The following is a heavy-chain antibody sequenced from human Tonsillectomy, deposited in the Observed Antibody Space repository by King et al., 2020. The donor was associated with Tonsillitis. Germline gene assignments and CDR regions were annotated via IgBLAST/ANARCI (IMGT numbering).Heavy chain of an antibody. J-gene: IGHJ4*02. Sequence: GQLVQSGGDLVQPGRSLRLSCTASGFTFGDYAMSWVRQAPGKGLEWVGFIRSKAYGGTTEYFASVKGRFTISRDDSKSIAYLQMNSLKTEDTAVYYGPRDYPSSGDLFDYWGQGTLVTVSS. CDR2: IRSKAYGGTT. CDR1: GFTFGDYA. V-gene: IGHV3-49*04. D-gene: IGHD6-25*01. CDR3: PRDYPSSGDLFDY.